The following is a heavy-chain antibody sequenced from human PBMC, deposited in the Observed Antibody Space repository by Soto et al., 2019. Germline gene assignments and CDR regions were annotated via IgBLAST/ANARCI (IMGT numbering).Heavy chain of an antibody. CDR3: TRDASRDSSARGWFDP. Sequence: GGSLRLSCAASGFTFRSFTMNWVRQAPGKGLEWVSTISSNSAYIYYTDALRDRFTISRDNAKNSLHLQMNSLRAEDTAVYYCTRDASRDSSARGWFDPWGPGTLVTV. V-gene: IGHV3-21*01. D-gene: IGHD6-13*01. CDR2: ISSNSAYI. CDR1: GFTFRSFT. J-gene: IGHJ5*02.